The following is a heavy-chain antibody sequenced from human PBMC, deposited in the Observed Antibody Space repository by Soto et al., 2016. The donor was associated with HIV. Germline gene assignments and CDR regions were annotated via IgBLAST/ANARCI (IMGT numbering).Heavy chain of an antibody. J-gene: IGHJ4*02. CDR2: FNPYNVGT. CDR3: ARDYRIAVAGTTHGPWGRSSLAH. CDR1: GYTFTEHY. D-gene: IGHD6-19*01. V-gene: IGHV1-2*02. Sequence: QVQLVQSGAEVRNPGASVKVSCKASGYTFTEHYVYWVRQAPGQGLEWMGWFNPYNVGTNYAQKFQGRVTMTGDSSISTAYMELSRLRSDDTAVYYCARDYRIAVAGTTHGPWGRSSLAHWGQGTLVTVSS.